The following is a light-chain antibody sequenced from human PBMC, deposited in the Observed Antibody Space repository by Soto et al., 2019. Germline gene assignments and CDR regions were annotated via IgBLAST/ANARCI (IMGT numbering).Light chain of an antibody. CDR1: QTIRSNY. CDR3: QQYAGSPLT. V-gene: IGKV3-20*01. Sequence: ETVLTQSPGTLSLSPGERATLSCRASQTIRSNYLAWYRQTPGQAPRLLIYGASNRATGIADRFSGSGSGTDFTLFSSRLEPEDCALYYCQQYAGSPLTFGQGTKVEIK. CDR2: GAS. J-gene: IGKJ1*01.